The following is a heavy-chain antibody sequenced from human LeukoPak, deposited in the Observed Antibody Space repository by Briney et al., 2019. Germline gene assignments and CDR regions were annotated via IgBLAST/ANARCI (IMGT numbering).Heavy chain of an antibody. J-gene: IGHJ5*02. D-gene: IGHD2-2*01. V-gene: IGHV3-11*05. CDR1: GFTFSDYY. CDR2: ISGSSSNT. CDR3: ARDSAHIVVVPAVIPPSLDNWFDP. Sequence: GGSLKLSCAASGFTFSDYYMSWIRQAPGKGLEWVSYISGSSSNTKYADSVKGRFTISRDKAKNSVYLQMNSLRAEDTAVYYCARDSAHIVVVPAVIPPSLDNWFDPWGQGTLVTVSS.